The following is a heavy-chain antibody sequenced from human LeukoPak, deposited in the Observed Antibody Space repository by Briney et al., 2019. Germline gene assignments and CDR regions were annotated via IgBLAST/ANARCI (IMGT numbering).Heavy chain of an antibody. CDR3: AKGAYHDD. Sequence: GGSLRLSCAASGFTFSSYGMHWVRQAPGKGLEWVAFISYDGTNKYHADSVKGRFTISRDNSKNTLYLQMNSLRADDTAVYYCAKGAYHDDWGQGTLVTVSS. CDR2: ISYDGTNK. V-gene: IGHV3-30*18. D-gene: IGHD3-3*01. CDR1: GFTFSSYG. J-gene: IGHJ4*02.